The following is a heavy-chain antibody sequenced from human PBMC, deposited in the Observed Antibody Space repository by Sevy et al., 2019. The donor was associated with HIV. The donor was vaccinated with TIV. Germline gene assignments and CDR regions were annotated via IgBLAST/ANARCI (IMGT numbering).Heavy chain of an antibody. CDR3: ARGVEGVVPSPIIGLGPWAKYWSFDL. J-gene: IGHJ2*01. CDR1: GGSISNYY. D-gene: IGHD2-2*02. V-gene: IGHV4-59*12. Sequence: SETLSLTCTVSGGSISNYYWSWIRQPPGKGLEWIGYIYYSGSTNYNPSLKSRVTISVDTSKNQFSLKVSSVTAADTALYFCARGVEGVVPSPIIGLGPWAKYWSFDLWGRGTLVTVSS. CDR2: IYYSGST.